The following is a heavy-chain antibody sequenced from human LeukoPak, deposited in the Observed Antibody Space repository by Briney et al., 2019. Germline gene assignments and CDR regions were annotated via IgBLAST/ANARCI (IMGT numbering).Heavy chain of an antibody. J-gene: IGHJ4*02. CDR3: AHIILGAAGFDY. CDR2: IYWDDDK. V-gene: IGHV2-5*02. Sequence: SGPTLVNPTQTFTLTCTFSGFSLSTSGVGVGWIRRPTGKALEWLALIYWDDDKRYSPSLKSRLTITKDTSKNQVVLTMTNMDPVDTATYYCAHIILGAAGFDYWGQGTLVTVSS. D-gene: IGHD6-13*01. CDR1: GFSLSTSGVG.